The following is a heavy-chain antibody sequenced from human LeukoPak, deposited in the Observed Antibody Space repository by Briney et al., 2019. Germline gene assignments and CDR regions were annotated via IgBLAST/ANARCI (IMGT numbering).Heavy chain of an antibody. CDR1: GGTFSSYA. CDR2: IIPIFGTA. CDR3: ARARYTSSDSGPVFDY. J-gene: IGHJ4*02. Sequence: SVKASCKASGGTFSSYAISWVRQAPGQGLEWMGGIIPIFGTANYAQKFQGRVTITADESTSTAYMELSSLRSEDTAVYYCARARYTSSDSGPVFDYWGQGTLVTVSS. D-gene: IGHD6-13*01. V-gene: IGHV1-69*13.